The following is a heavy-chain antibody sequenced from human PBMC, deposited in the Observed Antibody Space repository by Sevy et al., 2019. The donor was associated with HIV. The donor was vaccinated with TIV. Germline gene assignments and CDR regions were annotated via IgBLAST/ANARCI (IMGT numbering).Heavy chain of an antibody. Sequence: ASVKVSCKASGGTFSSYAISWVRQAPGQGLEWMGGIIPIFGTANYAQKFQGRVTITADESTSTAYMELSSLGSEDTAVYYCAIGSDTAMVNGYWGQGTLVTVSS. CDR3: AIGSDTAMVNGY. V-gene: IGHV1-69*13. CDR1: GGTFSSYA. CDR2: IIPIFGTA. D-gene: IGHD5-18*01. J-gene: IGHJ4*02.